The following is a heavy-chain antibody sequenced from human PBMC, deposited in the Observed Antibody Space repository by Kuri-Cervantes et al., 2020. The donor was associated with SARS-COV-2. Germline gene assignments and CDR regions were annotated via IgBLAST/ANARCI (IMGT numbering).Heavy chain of an antibody. CDR1: RFTFSDHY. CDR2: TKNKPNSYTT. D-gene: IGHD3-22*01. CDR3: ARGNYYDSSGYFYYYGMDV. V-gene: IGHV3-72*01. Sequence: GGSLRLYCAASRFTFSDHYMDSVRQAPGTGLEWVGHTKNKPNSYTTKYAASVKGRFTISRDDSKHSLYLQMNSLKTEDTAVYYCARGNYYDSSGYFYYYGMDVWGQGTTVTVSS. J-gene: IGHJ6*02.